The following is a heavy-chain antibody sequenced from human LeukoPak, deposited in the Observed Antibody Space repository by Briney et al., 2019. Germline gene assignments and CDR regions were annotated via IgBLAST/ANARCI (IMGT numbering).Heavy chain of an antibody. CDR1: GFDFSSYT. CDR3: AKKTSYCDGDCYPYYFDH. V-gene: IGHV3-23*01. CDR2: INGGGTGT. Sequence: GGSLRLSCAAYGFDFSSYTLGWVRQAPGKGLEWVSAINGGGTGTFYADSVRGRFTISRDNSRSTLYLQMSSLRAEDTAVYYCAKKTSYCDGDCYPYYFDHWGQGTPVTVSS. J-gene: IGHJ4*02. D-gene: IGHD2-21*02.